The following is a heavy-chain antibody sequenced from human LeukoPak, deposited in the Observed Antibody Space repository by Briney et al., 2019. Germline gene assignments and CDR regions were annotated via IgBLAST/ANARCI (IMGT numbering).Heavy chain of an antibody. CDR1: GFTVTSTY. D-gene: IGHD2/OR15-2a*01. Sequence: PGGSLRLSCAASGFTVTSTYITWVRQAPGEGLEWVSIIHISGSTYYADSVRGRFTISRDNSKNTVYLQMNSLRAEDTAVYYCARAVEYLPLDYWGQGTLVAVSS. J-gene: IGHJ4*02. V-gene: IGHV3-66*01. CDR2: IHISGST. CDR3: ARAVEYLPLDY.